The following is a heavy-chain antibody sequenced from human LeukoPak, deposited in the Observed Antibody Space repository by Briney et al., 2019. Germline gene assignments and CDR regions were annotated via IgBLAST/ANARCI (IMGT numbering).Heavy chain of an antibody. CDR2: IKGDGSST. CDR1: GFTFSGYW. J-gene: IGHJ5*02. Sequence: PGGSLRHSCVASGFTFSGYWMHWVRQAPGKGLEWVSRIKGDGSSTSYADSVKGRFTISRDNAKNTLYLQMNSLRAEDTAVYYCAKSDWFDPWGQGTLVTVSS. V-gene: IGHV3-74*01. CDR3: AKSDWFDP.